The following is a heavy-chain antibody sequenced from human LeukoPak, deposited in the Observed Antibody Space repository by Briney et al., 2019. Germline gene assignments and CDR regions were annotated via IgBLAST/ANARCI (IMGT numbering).Heavy chain of an antibody. V-gene: IGHV3-23*01. D-gene: IGHD4-17*01. J-gene: IGHJ4*02. CDR2: IIPSGHTT. Sequence: PGGSLRLSCAASGFTFSSHGMNWVRQAPGKGLEWVSGIIPSGHTTYYADSVRGRFTISRDNSRNTLYLQMNSLRAEDTAVYYCASGVTTVTSDYWGQGTLVTVSS. CDR1: GFTFSSHG. CDR3: ASGVTTVTSDY.